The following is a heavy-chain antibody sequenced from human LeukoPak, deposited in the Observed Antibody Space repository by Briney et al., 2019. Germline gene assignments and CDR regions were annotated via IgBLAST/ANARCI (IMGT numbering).Heavy chain of an antibody. CDR1: GFTFSSYA. D-gene: IGHD5-18*01. CDR2: ISYDGSNK. J-gene: IGHJ4*02. V-gene: IGHV3-30-3*01. CDR3: ARDGRDTAMARFDY. Sequence: PGGSLRLSCAASGFTFSSYAMHWVRQAPGKGLEWVAVISYDGSNKYYADSVKGRFTISRDNSKNTLYLQMNSLRAEDTAVYYCARDGRDTAMARFDYWGQRTLVTVSS.